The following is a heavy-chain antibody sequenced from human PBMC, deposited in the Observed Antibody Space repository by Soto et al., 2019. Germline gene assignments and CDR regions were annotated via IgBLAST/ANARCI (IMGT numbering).Heavy chain of an antibody. D-gene: IGHD6-13*01. CDR2: INHTGST. CDR1: GGSFSGYY. J-gene: IGHJ4*02. CDR3: ARHLNAAATTTI. Sequence: PSETLSLTCAVYGGSFSGYYWTWIRQPPGTGLEWIGEINHTGSTNHNPALKSRVTISIDKSKNQFSLKLSSVTAADTAVYYCARHLNAAATTTIWGQGTLVTVSS. V-gene: IGHV4-34*01.